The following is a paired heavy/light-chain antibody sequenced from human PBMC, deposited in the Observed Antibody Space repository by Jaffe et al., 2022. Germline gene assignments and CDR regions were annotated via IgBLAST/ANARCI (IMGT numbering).Light chain of an antibody. J-gene: IGKJ1*01. CDR1: QSVFYNSNNKNY. CDR2: WAS. CDR3: QQYFDTPPT. V-gene: IGKV4-1*01. Sequence: DIVMTQSPDSLAVSLGERATINCKSSQSVFYNSNNKNYLAWYQQKPGQPPKLLIYWASTRESGVPDRFSGSGSGTDFTLTISSLQAEDVAVYYCQQYFDTPPTFGQGTKVEIK.
Heavy chain of an antibody. J-gene: IGHJ4*02. Sequence: EVQLLESGGGLVQPGGSLRLSCEASGFSFSNYAMSWVRQAPGKGLEWVSTISGSGGSTYYADSVKGRFTISRDNSKNTLYVQMNSLRAEDTAVYYCATDGTRGDCVPGSCYPWNYWGQGTLVTVSS. CDR3: ATDGTRGDCVPGSCYPWNY. V-gene: IGHV3-23*01. CDR1: GFSFSNYA. CDR2: ISGSGGST. D-gene: IGHD2-15*01.